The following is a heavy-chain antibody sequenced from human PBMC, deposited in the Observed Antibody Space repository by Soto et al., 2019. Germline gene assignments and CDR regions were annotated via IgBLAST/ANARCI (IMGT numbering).Heavy chain of an antibody. D-gene: IGHD2-2*01. CDR3: XKAGPIVVVPAASYDAFDI. V-gene: IGHV3-23*01. CDR1: GFTFSSYA. Sequence: GGSLRLSCAASGFTFSSYAMSWVRQAPWKGLEWVSAISGSGGSTYYADSVKGRFTISRDNSKNTLYLQMNSLRTEDPAVYYCXKAGPIVVVPAASYDAFDIWGQGTMVTVSS. CDR2: ISGSGGST. J-gene: IGHJ3*02.